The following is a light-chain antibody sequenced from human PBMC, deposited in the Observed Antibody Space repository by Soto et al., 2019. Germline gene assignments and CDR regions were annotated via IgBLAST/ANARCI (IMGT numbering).Light chain of an antibody. J-gene: IGKJ1*01. CDR3: QQYDSSPSWT. V-gene: IGKV3-20*01. CDR1: QTVSTF. CDR2: DTS. Sequence: EIVLTQSPGTLSLSPGERATLSCRASQTVSTFLAWYQQKRGQAPRLLIYDTSSRASGIPDRFSGSGSGTDFTLTISRLETEDFAVYYCQQYDSSPSWTFGQGTKVDIK.